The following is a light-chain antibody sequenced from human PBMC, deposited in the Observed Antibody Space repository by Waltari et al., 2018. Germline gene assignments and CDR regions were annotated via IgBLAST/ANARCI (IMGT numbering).Light chain of an antibody. CDR1: RGHSSYT. V-gene: IGLV4-69*01. CDR2: VNSDGSH. J-gene: IGLJ2*01. CDR3: QTWGTGIHVV. Sequence: QLVLTQSPSASASLGASVKLTCTLSRGHSSYTIAWHQQQPGKGPRYLMKVNSDGSHSKGGGIPGRFAGSSSGAERYLTISSLQSEDEADYYCQTWGTGIHVVFGGGTKLTVL.